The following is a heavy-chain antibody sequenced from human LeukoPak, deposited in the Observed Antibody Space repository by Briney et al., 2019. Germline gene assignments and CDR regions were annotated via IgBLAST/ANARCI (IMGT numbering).Heavy chain of an antibody. CDR2: ISAYNGHT. CDR3: ARQVDTNMALPDY. V-gene: IGHV1-18*01. D-gene: IGHD5-18*01. CDR1: GYTFTSYG. Sequence: GASVKVSCKASGYTFTSYGISWVRQAPGQALEWMGWISAYNGHTNYAQKFQGRVTMTTDTSTSTAYMELRSLRSGDTGVYYCARQVDTNMALPDYWGQGTLVTVSS. J-gene: IGHJ4*02.